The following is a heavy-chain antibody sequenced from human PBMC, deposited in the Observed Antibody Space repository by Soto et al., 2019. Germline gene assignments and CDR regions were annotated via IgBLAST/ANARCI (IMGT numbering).Heavy chain of an antibody. J-gene: IGHJ3*02. Sequence: QSQTLSLTCAISGDSVSSNSAAWNWIRQSPSRGLEWLGRTYYRSKWYNDYAVSVKSRITINPDTSKNQFSLQLNSVTPEDTAVYYCARDLMNFGADIDAFDIWGQGTMVTVSS. CDR1: GDSVSSNSAA. D-gene: IGHD3-10*01. CDR3: ARDLMNFGADIDAFDI. CDR2: TYYRSKWYN. V-gene: IGHV6-1*01.